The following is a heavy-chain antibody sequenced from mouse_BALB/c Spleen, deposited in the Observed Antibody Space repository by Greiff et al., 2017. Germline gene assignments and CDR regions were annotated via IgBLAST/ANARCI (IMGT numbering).Heavy chain of an antibody. Sequence: EVQRVESGGGLVKPGGSLKLSCAASGFTFSSYAMSWVRQSPEKRLEWVAEISSGGSYTYYPDTVTGRFTISRDNAKNTLYLEMSSLRSEDTAMYYCARDDGNYEIWFAYWGQGTLVTVSA. CDR1: GFTFSSYA. V-gene: IGHV5-9-4*01. D-gene: IGHD2-1*01. CDR3: ARDDGNYEIWFAY. CDR2: ISSGGSYT. J-gene: IGHJ3*01.